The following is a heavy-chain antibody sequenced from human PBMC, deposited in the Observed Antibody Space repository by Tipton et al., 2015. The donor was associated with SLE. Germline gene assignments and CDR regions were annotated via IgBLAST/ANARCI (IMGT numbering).Heavy chain of an antibody. CDR2: IKQDGSEK. CDR1: GFSFSTYA. Sequence: SLRLSCEASGFSFSTYAMSWVRQAPGKGLEWVANIKQDGSEKYYADSVKGRSTISRDNAKNSLYLQMNSLRAEDAALYYCAELSTADAFDVWGQGAMVIVSS. D-gene: IGHD5/OR15-5a*01. J-gene: IGHJ3*01. V-gene: IGHV3-7*01. CDR3: AELSTADAFDV.